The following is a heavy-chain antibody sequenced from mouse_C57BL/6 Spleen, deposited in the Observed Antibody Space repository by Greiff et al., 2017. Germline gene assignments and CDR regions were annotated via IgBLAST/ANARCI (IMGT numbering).Heavy chain of an antibody. CDR2: IHPDSGST. V-gene: IGHV1-64*01. J-gene: IGHJ1*03. CDR3: ARDYSSSYRYFDV. D-gene: IGHD1-1*01. CDR1: GYTFTSYW. Sequence: QVQLQQPGAELAKPGASVKLSCKASGYTFTSYWMHWVKQRPGQGLEWIGMIHPDSGSTNYNENFKSKATLTVDKSSSTAYMQLSSLTSEDSAVYYCARDYSSSYRYFDVWGTGTTVTVSS.